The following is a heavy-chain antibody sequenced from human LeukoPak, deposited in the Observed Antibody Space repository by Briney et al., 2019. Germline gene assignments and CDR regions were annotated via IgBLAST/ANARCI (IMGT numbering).Heavy chain of an antibody. D-gene: IGHD6-19*01. J-gene: IGHJ4*02. CDR1: GFTFSSYS. CDR3: ARVPSLGWYPDY. Sequence: PGGSLRLSCAAAGFTFSSYSMNWVRQAPGKGLEWVSSISSSSSYIYYADSVKGRFTISRDNAKISLYLQMNSLRAEDTAVYYCARVPSLGWYPDYWGQGTLVTVSS. V-gene: IGHV3-21*01. CDR2: ISSSSSYI.